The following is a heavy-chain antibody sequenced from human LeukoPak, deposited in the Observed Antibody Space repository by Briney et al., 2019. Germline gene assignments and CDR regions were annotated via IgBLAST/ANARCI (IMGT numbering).Heavy chain of an antibody. V-gene: IGHV3-9*01. D-gene: IGHD3-3*02. CDR3: TTIAVLAAYFDY. CDR2: ISWNSGSI. Sequence: GRSLRLSCAASGFTFDDYAMHWVRQAPGKGLEWVSGISWNSGSIGYADSVKGRFTISRDNAKNSLYLQMTGLRAQDTAVYYCTTIAVLAAYFDYWGQGALVTVSS. J-gene: IGHJ4*02. CDR1: GFTFDDYA.